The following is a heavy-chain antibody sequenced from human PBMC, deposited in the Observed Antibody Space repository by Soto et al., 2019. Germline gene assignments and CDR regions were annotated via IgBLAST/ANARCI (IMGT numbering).Heavy chain of an antibody. CDR3: PRVKADSSSSGYIYS. J-gene: IGHJ4*02. D-gene: IGHD6-25*01. V-gene: IGHV1-69*02. CDR1: GGTVSSYT. CDR2: IITLLGIA. Sequence: QVQLVQSVAEVKKPGSSVTVSCKASGGTVSSYTISWVRQAPGQGLEWMGMIITLLGIANYAQKFPGRVTITADKSTSTAYMELSSLRSEDPAVYSCPRVKADSSSSGYIYSWGPGTLVTVAS.